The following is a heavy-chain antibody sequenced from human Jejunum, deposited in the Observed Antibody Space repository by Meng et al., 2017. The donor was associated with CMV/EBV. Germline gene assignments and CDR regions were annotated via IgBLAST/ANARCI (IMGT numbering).Heavy chain of an antibody. J-gene: IGHJ4*02. CDR1: GFPFSSYA. CDR3: AKNRYSGSYSDFDY. D-gene: IGHD1-26*01. V-gene: IGHV3-23*01. CDR2: ISGSGGST. Sequence: GFPFSSYAMSWVRQAPGKGLEWVSAISGSGGSTYYADSVKGRFTISRDPSKNTLYLQMNSLRAEDTAVYFCAKNRYSGSYSDFDYWGQGTRVTVSS.